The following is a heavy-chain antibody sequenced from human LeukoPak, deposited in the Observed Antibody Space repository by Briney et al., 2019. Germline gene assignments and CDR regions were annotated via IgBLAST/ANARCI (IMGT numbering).Heavy chain of an antibody. V-gene: IGHV3-30*18. D-gene: IGHD3-22*01. Sequence: PGGSLRLSSAASGFTFSSYGMHWVRQAPGKGLEWVAVISYDGSNKYYADSVKGRFTISRDNSKNTLHLQMNSLRAEDTAVYYCAKDLRASYDSSGPGPLDYWGQGTQVTVSS. CDR3: AKDLRASYDSSGPGPLDY. J-gene: IGHJ4*02. CDR1: GFTFSSYG. CDR2: ISYDGSNK.